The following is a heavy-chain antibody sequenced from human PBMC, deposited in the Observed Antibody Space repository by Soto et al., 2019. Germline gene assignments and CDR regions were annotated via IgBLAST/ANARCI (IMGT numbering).Heavy chain of an antibody. CDR1: GFSLSTSGMC. CDR2: IDWDDDK. Sequence: SGPTLVNPTQTLTLTCTFSGFSLSTSGMCVSWIRQPPGKALEWLALIDWDDDKYYSTSLKTRLTISKDTSKNQVVLTMTNMDPVDTATYYCARTLKRWTYGDYEGYYWGQGTLVTVSS. D-gene: IGHD4-17*01. V-gene: IGHV2-70*01. CDR3: ARTLKRWTYGDYEGYY. J-gene: IGHJ4*02.